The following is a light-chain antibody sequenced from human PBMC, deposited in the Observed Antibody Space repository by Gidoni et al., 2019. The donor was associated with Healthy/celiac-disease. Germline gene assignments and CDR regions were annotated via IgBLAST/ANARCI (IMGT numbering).Light chain of an antibody. Sequence: EIVMAPTPISLSVTPGQPASISCTSIQSLLHSDGKTYLDWYLQKPGQSPQLLIYAVSSRFSGVPDRFSGSGSGTDFTLKISRVEAEDVGVYYCMQGIHVTWTFGQGTKVEIK. CDR3: MQGIHVTWT. J-gene: IGKJ1*01. CDR1: QSLLHSDGKTY. V-gene: IGKV2-29*02. CDR2: AVS.